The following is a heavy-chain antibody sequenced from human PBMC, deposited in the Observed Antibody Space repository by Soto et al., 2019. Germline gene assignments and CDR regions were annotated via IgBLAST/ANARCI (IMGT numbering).Heavy chain of an antibody. CDR1: GGSVSSGSYY. CDR2: IYYSGST. D-gene: IGHD2-2*01. Sequence: QVQLQESGPGLVKPSETLSLTCTVSGGSVSSGSYYWSWIRQPPGKGLEWIGYIYYSGSTNYNPSLKSRVTISVDTSKNQFSLKLSSVTAADTAVYYCARVRCISTSCYGWFDPWGQGTLVTVSS. CDR3: ARVRCISTSCYGWFDP. V-gene: IGHV4-61*01. J-gene: IGHJ5*02.